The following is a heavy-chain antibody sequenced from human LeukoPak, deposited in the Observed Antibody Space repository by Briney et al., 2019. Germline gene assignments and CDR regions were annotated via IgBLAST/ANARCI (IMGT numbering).Heavy chain of an antibody. CDR3: ARGAAAADGDY. Sequence: GGSLRLSCAASGFTFSSHWMNWVRQAPGKGLEWVSSISSSSSYIYYADSVKGRFTISRDNAKNSLYLQMNSLRAEDTAVYYCARGAAAADGDYWGQGTLVTVSS. D-gene: IGHD6-13*01. CDR1: GFTFSSHW. V-gene: IGHV3-21*01. CDR2: ISSSSSYI. J-gene: IGHJ4*02.